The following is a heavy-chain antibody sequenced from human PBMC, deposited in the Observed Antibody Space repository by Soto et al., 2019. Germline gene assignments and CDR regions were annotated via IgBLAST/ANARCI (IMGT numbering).Heavy chain of an antibody. CDR1: GFTLSDYY. J-gene: IGHJ4*02. CDR2: ISSSGRSI. CDR3: VRDRGYTGYDLEY. Sequence: KPGGSLRLSCAASGFTLSDYYMSWIRQAPGKGLEWISYISSSGRSIYYADSVKGRFTISRDNSRNTLYLQMNSLRAEDTAVYYCVRDRGYTGYDLEYWGQGTLVTVSS. D-gene: IGHD5-12*01. V-gene: IGHV3-11*04.